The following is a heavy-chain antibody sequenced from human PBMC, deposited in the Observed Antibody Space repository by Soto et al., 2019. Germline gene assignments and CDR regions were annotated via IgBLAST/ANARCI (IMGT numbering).Heavy chain of an antibody. J-gene: IGHJ3*02. CDR3: ARRGALYYSDSTEIDI. Sequence: SVTLSLTCSISGASIGSSNCWRWSRQHTGKGLEWIGDIYHSGSTNYNPSLKSRVTISVDKSKNQFSLKLSSVTAADTAVYYYARRGALYYSDSTEIDILG. CDR1: GASIGSSNC. CDR2: IYHSGST. D-gene: IGHD3-22*01. V-gene: IGHV4-4*02.